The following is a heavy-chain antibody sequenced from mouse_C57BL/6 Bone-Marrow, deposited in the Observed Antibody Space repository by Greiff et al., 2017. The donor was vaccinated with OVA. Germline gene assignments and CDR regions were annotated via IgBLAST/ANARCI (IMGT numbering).Heavy chain of an antibody. Sequence: EVQLVESGGGLVQPGGSLKLSCAASGFTFSDYYMYWVRQTPEKRLEWVAYISNGGGSTYYPDTVKGRFTISRDNAKNTLYLQMSRLKSEDTAMYYCARQTQFAYWGQGTLVTVSA. V-gene: IGHV5-12*01. J-gene: IGHJ3*01. CDR3: ARQTQFAY. CDR1: GFTFSDYY. CDR2: ISNGGGST.